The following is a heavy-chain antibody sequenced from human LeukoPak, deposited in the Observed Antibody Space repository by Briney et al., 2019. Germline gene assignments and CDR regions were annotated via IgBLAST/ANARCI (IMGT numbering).Heavy chain of an antibody. CDR2: IYYSGST. Sequence: SETLSLTCTVSGGSISSGGYYWSWIRQPPGTGLEWIGYIYYSGSTYYNPSLESRVSISVDTSKNQFSLKLNSVTATDTAVYYCARNLRWHDAFDIWGQGTMVTVSS. D-gene: IGHD4-23*01. CDR1: GGSISSGGYY. J-gene: IGHJ3*02. V-gene: IGHV4-30-4*01. CDR3: ARNLRWHDAFDI.